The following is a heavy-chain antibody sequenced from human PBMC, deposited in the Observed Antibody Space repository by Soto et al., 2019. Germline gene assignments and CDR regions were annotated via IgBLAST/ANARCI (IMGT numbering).Heavy chain of an antibody. CDR2: IYPGDSYT. D-gene: IGHD4-17*01. CDR1: GYSFTDYW. J-gene: IGHJ3*02. CDR3: ARGGYGGNSKDSFYI. Sequence: GESLKISCKGSGYSFTDYWIGWVRQMPGKGLEWMGIIYPGDSYTRYSPSFQGQVTISADKSISTAHLQWSSLKASDTAMYYCARGGYGGNSKDSFYIWGPGTMVTVS. V-gene: IGHV5-51*01.